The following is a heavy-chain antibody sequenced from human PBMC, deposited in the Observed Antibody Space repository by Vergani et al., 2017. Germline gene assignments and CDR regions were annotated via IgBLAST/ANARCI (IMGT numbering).Heavy chain of an antibody. CDR2: ISYDGSNK. CDR1: GFTFSSYA. J-gene: IGHJ6*02. CDR3: ARGSYGEDYYYYGMDV. V-gene: IGHV3-30*01. Sequence: QVQLVESGGGVVQPGRSLRLSCAASGFTFSSYAMHWVRQAPGKGLEWVAVISYDGSNKYYADSVKGRFTISRDNSKNTLYLQMNSLRAEDTAVYYCARGSYGEDYYYYGMDVWGQGTTVTVSS. D-gene: IGHD4-17*01.